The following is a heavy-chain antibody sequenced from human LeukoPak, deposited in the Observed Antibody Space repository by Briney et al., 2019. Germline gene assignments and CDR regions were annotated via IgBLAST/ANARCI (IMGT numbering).Heavy chain of an antibody. Sequence: GGSLRLSCGASGFTFSSHGMNWVRQAPGKGLEWVSGISPSGGITYYTDSVKGRFTISRDNAKNSLYLQMNSLRAEDTAVYYCASLDYYDSSGGNFDYWGQGTLVTVSS. CDR1: GFTFSSHG. V-gene: IGHV3-23*01. J-gene: IGHJ4*02. D-gene: IGHD3-22*01. CDR3: ASLDYYDSSGGNFDY. CDR2: ISPSGGIT.